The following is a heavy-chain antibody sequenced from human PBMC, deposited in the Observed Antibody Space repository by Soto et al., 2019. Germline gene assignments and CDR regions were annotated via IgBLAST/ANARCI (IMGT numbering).Heavy chain of an antibody. V-gene: IGHV3-53*02. CDR3: ASTRGSSYDY. CDR1: GFTVSGNY. Sequence: EVQLVETGGGVIQPGGSLRLYCAASGFTVSGNYMSWVRQAPGKGLEWVSVIYNCGGTYYADSVKGRITISRDNSKNTLYLQMNSLRAEDTAVYYCASTRGSSYDYWGQGTLVTVSS. J-gene: IGHJ4*02. CDR2: IYNCGGT. D-gene: IGHD6-6*01.